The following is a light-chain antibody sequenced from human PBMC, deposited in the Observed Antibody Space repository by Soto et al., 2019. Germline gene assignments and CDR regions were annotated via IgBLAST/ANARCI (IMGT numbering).Light chain of an antibody. Sequence: QSALTQPPSASGSPGQSVTISCTGTSSDVGGYNYVSWYQQHPGKAPKFIIYEVSKRPSGVPDRFSGSKSGNTASLTVSGLQAEDEADYYCSSYAGSNLYVFGTGNKLTVL. J-gene: IGLJ1*01. CDR3: SSYAGSNLYV. CDR1: SSDVGGYNY. CDR2: EVS. V-gene: IGLV2-8*01.